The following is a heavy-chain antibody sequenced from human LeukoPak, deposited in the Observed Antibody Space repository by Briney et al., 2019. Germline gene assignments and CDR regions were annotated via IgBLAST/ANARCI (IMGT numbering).Heavy chain of an antibody. J-gene: IGHJ4*02. Sequence: GGSLRLSCAASGFTFSSYWMHWVRQAPGKGLEWVSIVYSSGSTNYANSVKGRFTISRDKSKNTLYLQMNSLRVEDTAVYYCARGYGDYGVYFDYWGQGTLVTVSS. V-gene: IGHV3-66*01. D-gene: IGHD4-17*01. CDR3: ARGYGDYGVYFDY. CDR1: GFTFSSYW. CDR2: VYSSGST.